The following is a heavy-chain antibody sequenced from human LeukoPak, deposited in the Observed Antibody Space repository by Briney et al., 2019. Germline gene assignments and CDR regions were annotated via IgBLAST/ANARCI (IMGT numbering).Heavy chain of an antibody. J-gene: IGHJ4*02. D-gene: IGHD2-15*01. Sequence: ETLSLTCAVYGGSFSGYYWSWVRQAPGKGLEWVSVIYSGGSTYYADSVKGRFTISRDNSKNTLYLQMNSLRAEDTAVYYCARAGGYCGRISCPYYFDYWGQGSLVAVSS. CDR2: IYSGGST. CDR3: ARAGGYCGRISCPYYFDY. V-gene: IGHV3-53*01. CDR1: GGSFSGYY.